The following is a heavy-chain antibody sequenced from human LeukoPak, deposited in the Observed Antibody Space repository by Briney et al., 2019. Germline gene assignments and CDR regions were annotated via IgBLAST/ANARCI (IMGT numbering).Heavy chain of an antibody. Sequence: PGGSLRLSCAASGFTFSSYWMSWVRQAPGKGLEWVANIKQDGSEKYYVDSVKGRFTISRDNAKNSLYLQMNSLRAEDTAVYYCARDVDGSSWNYFDYWGQGTLVTVSS. CDR2: IKQDGSEK. CDR3: ARDVDGSSWNYFDY. J-gene: IGHJ4*02. CDR1: GFTFSSYW. V-gene: IGHV3-7*01. D-gene: IGHD6-13*01.